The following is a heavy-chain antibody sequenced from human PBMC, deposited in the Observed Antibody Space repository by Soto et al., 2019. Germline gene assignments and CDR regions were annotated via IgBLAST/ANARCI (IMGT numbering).Heavy chain of an antibody. CDR3: ASEGTAVAALYFGY. CDR1: GGSISSSSYY. J-gene: IGHJ4*02. D-gene: IGHD6-19*01. CDR2: IYYSGST. Sequence: PSETLSLTCTVSGGSISSSSYYWGWIRQPPGKGLEWIGSIYYSGSTYYHPSLKSRVTISVDTSKNQFSLNLHSVTAADTAVYHCASEGTAVAALYFGYWGQGTLVTVSS. V-gene: IGHV4-39*01.